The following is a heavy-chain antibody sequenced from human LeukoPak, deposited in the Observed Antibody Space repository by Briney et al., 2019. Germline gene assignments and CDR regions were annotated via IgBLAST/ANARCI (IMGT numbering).Heavy chain of an antibody. J-gene: IGHJ3*01. CDR3: ARTFYDTLDSDAFDF. V-gene: IGHV1-2*02. CDR2: VNPNGGGT. Sequence: ASVKVSCKASGYTFTAYYIHWVRLAPGQGLEWMGWVNPNGGGTNYAQNFQGRVTMTRDTSISTTYMELSRLRSDDTAVYYCARTFYDTLDSDAFDFWGQGTMVIVSS. D-gene: IGHD2/OR15-2a*01. CDR1: GYTFTAYY.